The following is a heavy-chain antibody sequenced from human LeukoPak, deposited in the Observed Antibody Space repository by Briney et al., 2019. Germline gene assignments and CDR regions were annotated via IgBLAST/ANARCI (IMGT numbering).Heavy chain of an antibody. J-gene: IGHJ4*02. CDR3: ARDGMSGSYLGVDY. CDR1: EGTFSSYA. CDR2: IIPIFGTA. Sequence: ASVKVSCKASEGTFSSYAISWVQQAPGQGLEWMGGIIPIFGTANYAQKFQGRVTITADESTSTAYMELSSLRSEDTAVYYCARDGMSGSYLGVDYWGQGTLVTVSS. D-gene: IGHD1-26*01. V-gene: IGHV1-69*13.